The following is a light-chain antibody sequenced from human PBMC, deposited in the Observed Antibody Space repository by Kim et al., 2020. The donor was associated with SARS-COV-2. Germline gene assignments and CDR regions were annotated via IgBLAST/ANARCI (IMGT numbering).Light chain of an antibody. V-gene: IGKV1-27*01. CDR2: LAS. CDR1: QDIRNY. CDR3: QRYNSAPVT. J-gene: IGKJ3*01. Sequence: DIQLTQSPSSLSASVGDRVTITCRANQDIRNYLAWYQKKPRKAPKLMIYLASTLQSGVPSRFSGSGYGTDFTLTISSLQPEDVATYYCQRYNSAPVTFGPGTKVDIK.